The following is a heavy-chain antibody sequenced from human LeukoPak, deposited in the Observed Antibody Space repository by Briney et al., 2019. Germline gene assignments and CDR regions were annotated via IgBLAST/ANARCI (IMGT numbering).Heavy chain of an antibody. J-gene: IGHJ4*02. Sequence: SETLSLICTVSGGSISSGDYYWSWIRQPPGKGLEWIGYIYYSGSTYYNPSLKSRVTISVDTSKNQFSPKLSSVTAADTAVYYCARAGDYGVDYWGQGTLVTVSS. CDR3: ARAGDYGVDY. D-gene: IGHD4-17*01. CDR2: IYYSGST. V-gene: IGHV4-30-4*08. CDR1: GGSISSGDYY.